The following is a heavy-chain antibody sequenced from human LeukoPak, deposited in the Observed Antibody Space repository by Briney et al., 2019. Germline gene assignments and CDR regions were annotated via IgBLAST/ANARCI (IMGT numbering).Heavy chain of an antibody. Sequence: SVKVSCKASGFTFTSSAVQWVRQARGQRVEWIGWIFVVSGKTNYAQKFQERVTITRDMSTSTAYMELSSLRSEDTAVYYCAASPDYYDSSGYSYYFDYWGQGSLVTVCS. V-gene: IGHV1-58*01. CDR3: AASPDYYDSSGYSYYFDY. CDR1: GFTFTSSA. D-gene: IGHD3-22*01. CDR2: IFVVSGKT. J-gene: IGHJ4*02.